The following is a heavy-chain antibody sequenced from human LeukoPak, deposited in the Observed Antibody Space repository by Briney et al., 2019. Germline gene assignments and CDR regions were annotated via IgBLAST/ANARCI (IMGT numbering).Heavy chain of an antibody. Sequence: GGSLRLSCAASGFTFSSYAMSWVRQAPGKGLEWVSAISGSGGSTYYADSVKGRFTISRDNSKNTLYLQMNSLRAEDTAVYYCAKTVSGSYSYQGGDYWGQGTLVTVSS. CDR2: ISGSGGST. J-gene: IGHJ4*02. V-gene: IGHV3-23*01. CDR3: AKTVSGSYSYQGGDY. D-gene: IGHD3-10*01. CDR1: GFTFSSYA.